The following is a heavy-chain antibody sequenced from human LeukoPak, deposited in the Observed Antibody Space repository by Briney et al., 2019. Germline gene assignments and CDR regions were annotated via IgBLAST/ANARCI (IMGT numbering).Heavy chain of an antibody. D-gene: IGHD3-22*01. Sequence: GGSLRLSCAASGFTFSSYAMSWVRQAPGKGLEWVSAISGSGGSTYYADSVKGRFTISRDNPKNTLYLQVNSLRAEDTAVYYCAKTFYYDSSGYGFDYWGQGTLVTVSS. J-gene: IGHJ4*02. CDR3: AKTFYYDSSGYGFDY. CDR1: GFTFSSYA. V-gene: IGHV3-23*01. CDR2: ISGSGGST.